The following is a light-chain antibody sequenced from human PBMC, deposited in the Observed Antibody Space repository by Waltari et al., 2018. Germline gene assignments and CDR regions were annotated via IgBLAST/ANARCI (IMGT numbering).Light chain of an antibody. V-gene: IGKV1-5*03. J-gene: IGKJ1*01. CDR3: QHYNNHSPT. Sequence: DIQLTQSPSTLSASVGDRVTITCRASHSISSWLAWYQQKPGKAPKLLIFKASTLESEVPARFSGSGSGTEFTLAISSLQPDDFATYSCQHYNNHSPTFGQGTKVEI. CDR1: HSISSW. CDR2: KAS.